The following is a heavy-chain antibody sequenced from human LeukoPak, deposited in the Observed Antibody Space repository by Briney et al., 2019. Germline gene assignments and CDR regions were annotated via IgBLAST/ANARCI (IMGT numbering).Heavy chain of an antibody. Sequence: ASVKVSRKASGYTFTSYGINWVRQATGQGLEWMGWMNPNSGNTGYAQKFQGRVTMTRNTSISTAYMELSSLRSEDTAVYYCARGPRYYDRDLDPWGQGTLVTVSS. V-gene: IGHV1-8*02. CDR3: ARGPRYYDRDLDP. CDR2: MNPNSGNT. D-gene: IGHD3-22*01. J-gene: IGHJ5*02. CDR1: GYTFTSYG.